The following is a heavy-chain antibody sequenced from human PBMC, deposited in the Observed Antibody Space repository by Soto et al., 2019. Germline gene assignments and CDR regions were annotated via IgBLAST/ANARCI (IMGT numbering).Heavy chain of an antibody. J-gene: IGHJ6*02. Sequence: EVQLVESGGGLVQPGGSLRLSCAASGFTLSNYAVNWVRQAPGKGLEWVSYISSDSRYIYYGDSVKGRFTISRDNARKSGYSQMKSLRGEGTAGYYCARIKLVEFFCINVDVLDMDVWGQETRVTVSS. CDR2: ISSDSRYI. CDR1: GFTLSNYA. CDR3: ARIKLVEFFCINVDVLDMDV. D-gene: IGHD3-16*01. V-gene: IGHV3-48*01.